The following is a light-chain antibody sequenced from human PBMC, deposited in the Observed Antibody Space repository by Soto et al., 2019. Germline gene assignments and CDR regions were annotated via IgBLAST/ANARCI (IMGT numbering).Light chain of an antibody. V-gene: IGKV3-20*01. CDR3: QQYGSSPGM. CDR2: DTS. J-gene: IGKJ1*01. Sequence: EIVFTQSPGTVSLSPGERATLSCRASQSVRDNYLAWYQQKPGQAPSLLIFDTSRRATGIPDRFTGSGSGTDFALTISRXEPQDIAVYFCQQYGSSPGMFGQGTKVDTK. CDR1: QSVRDNY.